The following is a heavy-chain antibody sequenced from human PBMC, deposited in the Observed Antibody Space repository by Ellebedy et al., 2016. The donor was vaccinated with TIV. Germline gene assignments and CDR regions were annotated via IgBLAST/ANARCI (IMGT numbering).Heavy chain of an antibody. J-gene: IGHJ4*02. CDR1: GFTFSNYW. V-gene: IGHV3-7*01. CDR2: INQHESDK. Sequence: GESLKISCAASGFTFSNYWMSWVRQAPGKGLEWVANINQHESDKNYVDSVKGRFTISRDNYKNTLFLQMNSLRDEDTAVYYCAKPLTTTPSTELAYWGQGTLVTVSS. D-gene: IGHD1-14*01. CDR3: AKPLTTTPSTELAY.